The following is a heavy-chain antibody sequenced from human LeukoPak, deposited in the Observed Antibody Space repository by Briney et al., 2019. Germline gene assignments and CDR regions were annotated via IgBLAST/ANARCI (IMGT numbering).Heavy chain of an antibody. D-gene: IGHD3-22*01. CDR3: ARRFHYDGHHDS. Sequence: PSETLSLTCTVSAASIRSNHWSWIRQPPGKGLEWIGYIYSTGSTSYNPSLKSRVTISVDTSKNQFSLNLTSVTAADTAVYYCARRFHYDGHHDSWGQGTLVTVSS. J-gene: IGHJ4*02. CDR2: IYSTGST. V-gene: IGHV4-59*08. CDR1: AASIRSNH.